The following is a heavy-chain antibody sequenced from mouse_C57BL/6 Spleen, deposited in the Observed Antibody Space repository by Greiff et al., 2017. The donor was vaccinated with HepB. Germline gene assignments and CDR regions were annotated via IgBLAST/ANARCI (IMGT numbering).Heavy chain of an antibody. D-gene: IGHD2-5*01. Sequence: VQLQQSGAELVRPGTSVKVSCKASGYAFTNYLIEWVKQRPGQGLEWIGVINPGSGGTNYNEKFKGKATLTADKSSSTAYMQLSSLTSEDSAVSFCARSEGAYYSNCSAAWFAYWGQGTLVTVSA. J-gene: IGHJ3*01. V-gene: IGHV1-54*01. CDR3: ARSEGAYYSNCSAAWFAY. CDR1: GYAFTNYL. CDR2: INPGSGGT.